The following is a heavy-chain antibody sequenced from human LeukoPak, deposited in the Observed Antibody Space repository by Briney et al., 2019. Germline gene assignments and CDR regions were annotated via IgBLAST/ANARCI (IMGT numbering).Heavy chain of an antibody. CDR1: GFTFSGSA. CDR3: TRRGPITFGGVIVEN. V-gene: IGHV3-73*01. Sequence: GGSLRLSCAASGFTFSGSAMHWVRQASGKGLEWVGRIRSKANSYATAYAASVKGRFTISRDDSKNTAYLQMNSLKTENTAVYYCTRRGPITFGGVIVENWGRGTLVTVPS. D-gene: IGHD3-16*02. J-gene: IGHJ4*02. CDR2: IRSKANSYAT.